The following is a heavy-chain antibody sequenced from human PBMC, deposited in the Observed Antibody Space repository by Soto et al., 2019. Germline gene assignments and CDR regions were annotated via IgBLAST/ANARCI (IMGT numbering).Heavy chain of an antibody. CDR3: ARTTAPIVAHDAFDI. J-gene: IGHJ3*02. Sequence: GGSLRLSCAASGFTFSSYSMNWVRQAPGKGLEWVSTISSSSSYIYYADSVKGRFTISRDNAKNSLYLQMNSLRAEDTAVYYCARTTAPIVAHDAFDIWGQGTMVTVSS. D-gene: IGHD5-12*01. V-gene: IGHV3-21*01. CDR1: GFTFSSYS. CDR2: ISSSSSYI.